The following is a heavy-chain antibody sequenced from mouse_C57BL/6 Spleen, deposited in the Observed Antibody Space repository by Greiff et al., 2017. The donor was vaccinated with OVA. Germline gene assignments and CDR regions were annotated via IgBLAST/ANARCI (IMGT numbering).Heavy chain of an antibody. CDR2: IDPNSGGT. Sequence: QVQLQQSGAELVKPGASVKLSCKASGYTFTSYWMHWVKQRPGRGLEWIGRIDPNSGGTKYNEKFKSKATLTVDKPSSTAYMQLSSLTSEDSAVYYCARSTGLRRDYAMDYWGQGTSVTVSS. V-gene: IGHV1-72*01. CDR1: GYTFTSYW. D-gene: IGHD2-4*01. J-gene: IGHJ4*01. CDR3: ARSTGLRRDYAMDY.